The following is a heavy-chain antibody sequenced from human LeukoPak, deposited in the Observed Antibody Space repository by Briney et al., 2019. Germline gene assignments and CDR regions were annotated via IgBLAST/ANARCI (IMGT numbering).Heavy chain of an antibody. D-gene: IGHD4-17*01. CDR2: ISSSSSTI. J-gene: IGHJ6*02. V-gene: IGHV3-48*04. CDR3: ARGLTGYGAAAPGGMDV. Sequence: TGGSLRLSCAASGFTFSSYSMNWVRQAPGKGLEWVSYISSSSSTIYYADSVKGRFTISRDNAKNSLYLQMNSLRAEDTAVYYCARGLTGYGAAAPGGMDVWGQGTTVTVSS. CDR1: GFTFSSYS.